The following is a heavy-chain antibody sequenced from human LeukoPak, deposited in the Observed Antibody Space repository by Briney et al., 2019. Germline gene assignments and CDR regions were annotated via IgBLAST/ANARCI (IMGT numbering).Heavy chain of an antibody. Sequence: GESLKISCQGSGYSFTNYWIGWVRQLPGKSLEWMGIISPGDSDTRYSPSFQGQVTISADKSISTAYLQWSSLKASDTAMYYCARRRSGSYLDYWGQGTLVTVSS. CDR3: ARRRSGSYLDY. V-gene: IGHV5-51*01. CDR1: GYSFTNYW. D-gene: IGHD1-26*01. CDR2: ISPGDSDT. J-gene: IGHJ4*02.